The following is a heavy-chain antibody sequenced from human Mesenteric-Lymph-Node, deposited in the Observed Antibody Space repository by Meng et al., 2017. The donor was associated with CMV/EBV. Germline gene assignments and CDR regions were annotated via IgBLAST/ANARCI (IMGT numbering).Heavy chain of an antibody. CDR2: ISGSTGST. D-gene: IGHD1-20*01. CDR1: GFTFSSYA. J-gene: IGHJ4*02. Sequence: GGSLRLSCTASGFTFSSYAMSWVRQAPGKGLEWVASISGSTGSTHYADSVKGRFTIARDNSKNTLYLQMTSLRAEDTAVYYCAKVTITDYYFDYWGQGTLVTVSS. V-gene: IGHV3-23*01. CDR3: AKVTITDYYFDY.